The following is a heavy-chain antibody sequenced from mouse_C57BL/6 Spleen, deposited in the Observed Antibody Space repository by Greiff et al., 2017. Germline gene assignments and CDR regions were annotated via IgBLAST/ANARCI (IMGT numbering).Heavy chain of an antibody. CDR1: GYTFTSYW. Sequence: QVQLKQPGTELVKPGASVKLSCKASGYTFTSYWMHWVKQRPGQGLEWIGNINPSNGGTNYNEKFKSKATLTVDKSSSTAYMQLSSLTSEDSAVYYCARQGIYYDYVAWFAYWGQGTLVTVSA. D-gene: IGHD2-4*01. CDR3: ARQGIYYDYVAWFAY. CDR2: INPSNGGT. V-gene: IGHV1-53*01. J-gene: IGHJ3*01.